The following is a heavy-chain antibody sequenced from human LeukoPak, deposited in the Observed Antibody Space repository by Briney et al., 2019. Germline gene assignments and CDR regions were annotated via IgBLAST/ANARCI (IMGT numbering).Heavy chain of an antibody. J-gene: IGHJ4*02. D-gene: IGHD3-22*01. Sequence: PGGSLRLSCAPSGFTVSSNSMNWVRQAPGRGLEWVSVIYSGGTTYYADSVKGRFTISRDSSKNTLYLQMNSLRAEDTAVYYCATSSAGWLYFDYWGQGTLVTVSS. CDR2: IYSGGTT. CDR1: GFTVSSNS. CDR3: ATSSAGWLYFDY. V-gene: IGHV3-53*01.